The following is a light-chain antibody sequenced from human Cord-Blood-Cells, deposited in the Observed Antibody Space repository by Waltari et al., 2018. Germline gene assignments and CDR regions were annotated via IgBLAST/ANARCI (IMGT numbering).Light chain of an antibody. CDR3: NSRDSSGNHLV. V-gene: IGLV3-19*01. CDR2: GKN. Sequence: SSELTQDPAVSVALGQTVRITCQGDSLRSYYASWYQQKPGQAPVLVIYGKNNRPSGIPDRFSGSSTGKPASLTITGAQAEDAADYYCNSRDSSGNHLVFGGGTKLTVL. J-gene: IGLJ3*02. CDR1: SLRSYY.